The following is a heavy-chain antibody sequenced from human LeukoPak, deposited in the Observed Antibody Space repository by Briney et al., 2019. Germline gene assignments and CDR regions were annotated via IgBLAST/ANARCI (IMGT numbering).Heavy chain of an antibody. CDR2: ISSSGSTI. V-gene: IGHV3-48*03. J-gene: IGHJ3*02. Sequence: PGGSLRLSCAASGFTFGTYAMNWVRQAPGKGLEWVSYISSSGSTIYYADSVKGRFTISRDNAKNSLYLQMNSLRAEDTAVYYCARDRDREFGNMNPDDAFDIWGQGTMVTVSS. D-gene: IGHD1/OR15-1a*01. CDR1: GFTFGTYA. CDR3: ARDRDREFGNMNPDDAFDI.